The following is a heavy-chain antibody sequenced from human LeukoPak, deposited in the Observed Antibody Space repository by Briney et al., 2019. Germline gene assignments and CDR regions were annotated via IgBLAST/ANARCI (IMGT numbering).Heavy chain of an antibody. Sequence: PGRSLRLSCAASGSTFDDYAMHWVRQAPGKGLEWVSGISWNSGSIGYADSVKGRFTISRDNAKNSLYLQMNSLRAEDTALYYCAKSTIGTIVATIGDYFDYWGQGTLVTVSS. D-gene: IGHD5-12*01. J-gene: IGHJ4*02. CDR1: GSTFDDYA. CDR2: ISWNSGSI. V-gene: IGHV3-9*01. CDR3: AKSTIGTIVATIGDYFDY.